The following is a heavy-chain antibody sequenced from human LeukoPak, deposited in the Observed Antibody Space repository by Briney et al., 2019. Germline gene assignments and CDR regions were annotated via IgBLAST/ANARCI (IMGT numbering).Heavy chain of an antibody. CDR1: GFTFSSYW. CDR2: VKQDGSDK. Sequence: PGGSLGLSCAASGFTFSSYWMSWVRQAPGKGLEWVASVKQDGSDKYSVDSVKGRFTISRDSAKNSLYLQMNSLRAEDTAVYYCARDLAGPPQEAFDIWGQGTMVTVSS. J-gene: IGHJ3*02. CDR3: ARDLAGPPQEAFDI. V-gene: IGHV3-7*01.